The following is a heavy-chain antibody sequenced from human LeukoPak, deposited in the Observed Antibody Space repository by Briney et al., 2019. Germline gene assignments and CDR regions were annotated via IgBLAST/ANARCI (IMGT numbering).Heavy chain of an antibody. CDR1: GFTFSNYA. CDR2: ISDSGDST. CDR3: AKVPYSDYGSGRPPFMDV. Sequence: GGSLRLSCAASGFTFSNYAMSWVRQAPGKGQEWVSTISDSGDSTYYADSVKGRFTISRDNYKNTLYLQMDSLRAEDAAIYYCAKVPYSDYGSGRPPFMDVWGQGTTVAVSS. D-gene: IGHD3-10*01. V-gene: IGHV3-23*01. J-gene: IGHJ6*02.